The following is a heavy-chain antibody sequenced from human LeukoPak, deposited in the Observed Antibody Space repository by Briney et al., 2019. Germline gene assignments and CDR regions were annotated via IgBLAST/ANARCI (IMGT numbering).Heavy chain of an antibody. CDR1: GFTFSDYY. CDR3: ARYPERFDY. J-gene: IGHJ4*02. V-gene: IGHV4-59*01. D-gene: IGHD1-1*01. Sequence: PGGSLRLSCAASGFTFSDYYMSWIRQAPGKGLEWVGYIYYSGSTNYNPSLKSRVTISVDTSKNQFSLKLSSVTAADTAVYYCARYPERFDYWGQGTLVTVSS. CDR2: IYYSGST.